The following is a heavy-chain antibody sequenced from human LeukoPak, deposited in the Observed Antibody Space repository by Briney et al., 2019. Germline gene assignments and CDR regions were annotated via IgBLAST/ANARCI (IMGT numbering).Heavy chain of an antibody. CDR3: ARIAAAIMDAFDI. CDR1: GFTFSSYS. Sequence: GGSLRLSCAASGFTFSSYSMNWVRQAPGKGLEWVSSISSSSSYIYYADSVKGRFTISRDNAKNSLYLQMNSLRAEDTAVYYCARIAAAIMDAFDIWGQGTMVTVSS. D-gene: IGHD6-13*01. J-gene: IGHJ3*02. V-gene: IGHV3-21*01. CDR2: ISSSSSYI.